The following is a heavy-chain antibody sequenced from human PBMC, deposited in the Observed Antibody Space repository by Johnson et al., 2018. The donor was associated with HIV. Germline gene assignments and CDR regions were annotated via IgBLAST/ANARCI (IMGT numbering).Heavy chain of an antibody. CDR2: IYSGGST. V-gene: IGHV3-66*02. Sequence: VQLVESGAGVVRPGGSLRLSCAASGFSFSTYAMSWVRQAPGKGLEWVSVIYSGGSTYYADSVKGRFTISRDNSKNTLYLQMNSLRAEDTALYYCAVTVHSSGWYGGDDAFDIWGQGTKVSVSS. D-gene: IGHD6-19*01. CDR1: GFSFSTYA. J-gene: IGHJ3*02. CDR3: AVTVHSSGWYGGDDAFDI.